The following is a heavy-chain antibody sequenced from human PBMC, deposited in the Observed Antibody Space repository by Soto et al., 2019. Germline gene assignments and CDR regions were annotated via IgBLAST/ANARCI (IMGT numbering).Heavy chain of an antibody. CDR1: GYTFTSYG. J-gene: IGHJ5*02. D-gene: IGHD4-4*01. Sequence: QVQLVQSGAEVKKPGASVKVSCKASGYTFTSYGISWVRQAPGQGLEWMGWISAYNGNTNYAQKLQGRVTMTTDTSTSTAYMELRSLRSDDSAVYYCARVATVTIRQYNWFDPWGQGTLVTVSS. V-gene: IGHV1-18*01. CDR2: ISAYNGNT. CDR3: ARVATVTIRQYNWFDP.